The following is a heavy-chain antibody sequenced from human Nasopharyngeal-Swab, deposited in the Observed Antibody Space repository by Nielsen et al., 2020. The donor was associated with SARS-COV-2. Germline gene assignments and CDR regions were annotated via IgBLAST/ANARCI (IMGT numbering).Heavy chain of an antibody. J-gene: IGHJ4*02. CDR2: INPSGGST. CDR1: AHTFTSYY. D-gene: IGHD2-15*01. CDR3: ARDWSLSGGSCYGY. Sequence: TFSCNASAHTFTSYYMHWVRQAPRQGLEWMGIINPSGGSTSYAQKFQGRVTLTRDTSTSTVYMELSSLRSEDTAVYYCARDWSLSGGSCYGYWGQGTLVTVSS. V-gene: IGHV1-46*01.